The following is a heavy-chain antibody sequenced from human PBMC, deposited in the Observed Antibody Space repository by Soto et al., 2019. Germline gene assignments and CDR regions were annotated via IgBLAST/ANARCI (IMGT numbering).Heavy chain of an antibody. V-gene: IGHV4-31*02. CDR1: AGSISRASYY. J-gene: IGHJ6*02. Sequence: SQTLSLSYTFSAGSISRASYYCSLVRQHPGKGLEWIGYIYKSGSTYYNPSLKSRVTISIDTSENQFSLKLSSVTAADTAVYYCVRQGFGALHCLVDVLGQGTSVS. D-gene: IGHD3-10*01. CDR2: IYKSGST. CDR3: VRQGFGALHCLVDV.